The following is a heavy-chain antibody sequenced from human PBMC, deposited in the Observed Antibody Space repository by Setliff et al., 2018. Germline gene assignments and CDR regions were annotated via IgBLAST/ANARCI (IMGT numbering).Heavy chain of an antibody. CDR1: GGSFSDSH. D-gene: IGHD2-8*02. J-gene: IGHJ5*02. V-gene: IGHV4-34*01. Sequence: SETLSLTCAVYGGSFSDSHWSWIRQPPGKGLEWIGEIDQGGSTNYNPSLKSRVTISLDTSKNQFSLKLASMTAADTAIYYCARAPQYTNYWYALSWFDPWGQGTLVTVS. CDR2: IDQGGST. CDR3: ARAPQYTNYWYALSWFDP.